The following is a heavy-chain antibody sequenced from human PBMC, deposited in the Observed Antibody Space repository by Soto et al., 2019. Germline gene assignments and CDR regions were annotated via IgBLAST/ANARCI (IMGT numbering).Heavy chain of an antibody. V-gene: IGHV1-69*01. CDR1: GGTFSSYA. CDR2: IIPIFGTA. J-gene: IGHJ6*02. D-gene: IGHD3-10*01. Sequence: VKVSCKASGGTFSSYAISWVRQAPGQGLEWMGGIIPIFGTANYAQKFQGRVTITADESTSTAYMELSSLRSEDTAVYYCARDITPYYYYYGMDVWGQGTTVTVSS. CDR3: ARDITPYYYYYGMDV.